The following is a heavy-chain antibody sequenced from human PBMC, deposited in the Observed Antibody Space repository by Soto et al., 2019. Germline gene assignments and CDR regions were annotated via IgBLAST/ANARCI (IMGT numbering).Heavy chain of an antibody. CDR3: ARVDYYCSGGSCYSSIPANDAFDI. V-gene: IGHV3-33*01. D-gene: IGHD2-15*01. CDR2: IWYDGSNK. CDR1: GFTFSSYG. Sequence: GGSLRLSCAASGFTFSSYGMHWVRQAPGKGLEWVAVIWYDGSNKYYADSVKGRFTISRDNSKNTLYLQMSSLRAEDTAVYYCARVDYYCSGGSCYSSIPANDAFDIWGQGTMVTVSS. J-gene: IGHJ3*02.